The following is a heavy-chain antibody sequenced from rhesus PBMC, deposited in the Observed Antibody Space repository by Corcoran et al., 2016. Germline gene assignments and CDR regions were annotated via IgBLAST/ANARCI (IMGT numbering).Heavy chain of an antibody. CDR2: ISGSGGST. Sequence: QVQLQESGPGVVKPSETLSLTCAVSGGSISSNWWIWIRQPPGKGLEWIGRISGSGGSTSYNPSLKSRVTISTDTSKNQLSLKLISVTAADMAVYYCASTGGRFDVWGPGVLVTVSS. J-gene: IGHJ5-1*01. V-gene: IGHV4-147*01. D-gene: IGHD2-39*02. CDR1: GGSISSNW. CDR3: ASTGGRFDV.